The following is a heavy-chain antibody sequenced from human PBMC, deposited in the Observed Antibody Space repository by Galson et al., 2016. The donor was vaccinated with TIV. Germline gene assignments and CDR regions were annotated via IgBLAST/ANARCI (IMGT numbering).Heavy chain of an antibody. CDR1: GGSFSSYS. CDR2: FIPMLRLT. D-gene: IGHD2-2*01. J-gene: IGHJ3*02. CDR3: ARPTVTVAMLHTFHI. V-gene: IGHV1-69*02. Sequence: SVKVSCKASGGSFSSYSSNWVRQAPGQGLEWMGRFIPMLRLTNYAERFQGRVTITADKSTNTVYMELSSLRSEDTAVYYCARPTVTVAMLHTFHIWGQRTMVTVSS.